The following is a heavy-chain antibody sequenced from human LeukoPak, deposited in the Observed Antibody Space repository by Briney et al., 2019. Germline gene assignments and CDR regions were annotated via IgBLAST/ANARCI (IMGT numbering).Heavy chain of an antibody. Sequence: GGSLRLSCAASGFTFSDYYMSWIRQAPGKGLEWVSYISSSSYTNYADSVKGRFTISRDNAKNSLYLQMNSLRAEDTAVYYCARRIAVAGNNWFDPWGQGTLVTVSS. V-gene: IGHV3-11*06. CDR2: ISSSSYT. J-gene: IGHJ5*02. D-gene: IGHD6-19*01. CDR1: GFTFSDYY. CDR3: ARRIAVAGNNWFDP.